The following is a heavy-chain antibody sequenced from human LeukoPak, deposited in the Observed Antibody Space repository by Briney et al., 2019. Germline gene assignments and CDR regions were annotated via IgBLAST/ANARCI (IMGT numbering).Heavy chain of an antibody. D-gene: IGHD7-27*01. CDR1: GFTFSSYR. CDR3: ARGGELGPPYYYYYYMDV. V-gene: IGHV3-21*01. Sequence: AGGPVRLFCAASGFTFSSYRMNCLRDAPGKALERVSSLSRSSSYIYYADSVKGRYTITRDNAKNSLYLQMNSLRAEDTAVYYCARGGELGPPYYYYYYMDVWGKETTVTVSS. J-gene: IGHJ6*03. CDR2: LSRSSSYI.